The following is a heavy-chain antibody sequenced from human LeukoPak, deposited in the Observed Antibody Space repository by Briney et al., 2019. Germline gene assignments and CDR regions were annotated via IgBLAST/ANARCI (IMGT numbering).Heavy chain of an antibody. D-gene: IGHD2-2*01. CDR1: GFTVSTYY. CDR3: ARGLGYCTSTTCLLPFDY. CDR2: IYSGGST. Sequence: GGSLRLSCAASGFTVSTYYMTWVRQAPGKGLECVSVIYSGGSTYYADSVKGRFTVSRDNSKNTLYLQMNSLRSEDTAMYYCARGLGYCTSTTCLLPFDYWGQGTLVTVSS. J-gene: IGHJ4*02. V-gene: IGHV3-53*01.